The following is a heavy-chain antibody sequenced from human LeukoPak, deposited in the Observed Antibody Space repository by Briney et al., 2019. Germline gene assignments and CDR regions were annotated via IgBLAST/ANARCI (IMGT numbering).Heavy chain of an antibody. CDR1: GGSISSGDYY. J-gene: IGHJ4*02. CDR3: ARVDFWSDYFFDF. Sequence: SETLSLTCTVSGGSISSGDYYWSWIRQPPGKGLERIGYIYYSGSTYYNPSLKSRVTISVDTSKNQFSLKLSSVTAADTAVYYCARVDFWSDYFFDFWGQGTLVTVSS. D-gene: IGHD3-3*01. V-gene: IGHV4-30-4*08. CDR2: IYYSGST.